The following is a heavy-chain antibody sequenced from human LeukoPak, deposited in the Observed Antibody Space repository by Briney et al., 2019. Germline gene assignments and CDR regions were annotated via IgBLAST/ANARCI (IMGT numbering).Heavy chain of an antibody. V-gene: IGHV3-15*01. J-gene: IGHJ3*02. CDR3: TTAPGSGSYEPNDAFDI. Sequence: GGSLRLSCAASGFTFSNAWMSWVRQAPGKGLEWVGRIKSKTDGGTTDYAAPVKGRFTISRDDSKNTLYLQMNSLKTEDTAVYYCTTAPGSGSYEPNDAFDIWGQGTMVIVSS. CDR1: GFTFSNAW. CDR2: IKSKTDGGTT. D-gene: IGHD1-26*01.